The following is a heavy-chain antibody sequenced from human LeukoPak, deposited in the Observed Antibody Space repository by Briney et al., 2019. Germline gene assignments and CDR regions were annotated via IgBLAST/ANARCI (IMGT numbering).Heavy chain of an antibody. J-gene: IGHJ2*01. CDR1: GYTFTSYG. Sequence: ASVKVSCKASGYTFTSYGISWVRQAPGQGLEWMGWISAYNGNTNYAQKLQGRVTMTTDTSTSTAYMELRSLRSDDTAVYYCARVSDILTGYPSSGWYFDLWGRGTLVTVSS. CDR3: ARVSDILTGYPSSGWYFDL. CDR2: ISAYNGNT. V-gene: IGHV1-18*01. D-gene: IGHD3-9*01.